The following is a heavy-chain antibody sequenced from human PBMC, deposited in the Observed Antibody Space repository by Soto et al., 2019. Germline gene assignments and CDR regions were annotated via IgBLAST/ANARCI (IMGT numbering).Heavy chain of an antibody. CDR3: ARVTYYSGSGSYTHYYYYNMDV. J-gene: IGHJ6*02. CDR1: GFSLSDDRMG. CDR2: MFSDVEK. D-gene: IGHD3-10*01. V-gene: IGHV2-26*01. Sequence: QETLKESGPVLVNPTETLTLTCTVSGFSLSDDRMGVSWIRQPPGKALEWLAHMFSDVEKAYSTSLKSRLTISKDTSRSQVVLTMTNMHPVDTATYYCARVTYYSGSGSYTHYYYYNMDVWGQGTTVTVSS.